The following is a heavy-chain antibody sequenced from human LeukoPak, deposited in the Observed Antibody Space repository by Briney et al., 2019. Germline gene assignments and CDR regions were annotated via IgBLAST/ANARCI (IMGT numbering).Heavy chain of an antibody. Sequence: SETLSLTCGVSGGSLSNTNWWTWVRQPPGKGLEWIGEVNLQGSTNYNPSLKSRDALPIDTSENHISLKLTSVSPADTAVYYWASEAGPYRPLDSSGQGTLVTVAS. CDR1: GGSLSNTNW. V-gene: IGHV4-4*02. CDR2: VNLQGST. J-gene: IGHJ4*02. CDR3: ASEAGPYRPLDS.